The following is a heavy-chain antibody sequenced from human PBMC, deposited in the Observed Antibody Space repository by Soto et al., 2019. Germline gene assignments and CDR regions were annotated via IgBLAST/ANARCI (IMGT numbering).Heavy chain of an antibody. J-gene: IGHJ4*02. CDR1: GFTFSSYA. CDR3: ARAAYDSSGYDY. V-gene: IGHV3-48*04. Sequence: GGSLRLSCAASGFTFSSYAMHWVRQAPGKGLEWVSYISSSGSTIYYADSVKGRFTISRDNAKNSLYLQMNSLRAEDTAVYYCARAAYDSSGYDYWGQGTLVTVSS. D-gene: IGHD3-22*01. CDR2: ISSSGSTI.